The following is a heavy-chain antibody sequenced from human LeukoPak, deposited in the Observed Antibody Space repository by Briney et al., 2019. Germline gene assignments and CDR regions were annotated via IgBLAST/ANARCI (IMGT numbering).Heavy chain of an antibody. V-gene: IGHV4-59*08. J-gene: IGHJ4*02. CDR2: IYYSGST. CDR3: ARLSPGYYFDY. CDR1: GGSISSFY. Sequence: SETLSLTCTVSGGSISSFYWGWIRQPPGKGLEWNGFIYYSGSTNYNPSLKSRVTISVDMSKNQFSLKLSSVTAADTAVYYCARLSPGYYFDYWGQGTLVTVPS. D-gene: IGHD1-14*01.